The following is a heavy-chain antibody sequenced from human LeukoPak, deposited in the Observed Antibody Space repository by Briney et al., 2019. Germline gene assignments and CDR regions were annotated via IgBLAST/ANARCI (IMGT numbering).Heavy chain of an antibody. V-gene: IGHV3-48*03. CDR2: ISSSGSTI. CDR1: GFTFSSYD. CDR3: ARDCSGFSCYSRNFDF. Sequence: GGSLRLSCAASGFTFSSYDMNWVRQAPGKGLEWISYISSSGSTIYYAESVKGRFTFSRDNAENSLYLQMTTLRAEDTAVYYCARDCSGFSCYSRNFDFWGQGTLVTVSS. J-gene: IGHJ4*02. D-gene: IGHD2-15*01.